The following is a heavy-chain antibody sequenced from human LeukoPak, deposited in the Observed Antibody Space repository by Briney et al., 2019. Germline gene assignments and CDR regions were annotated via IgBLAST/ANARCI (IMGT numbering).Heavy chain of an antibody. J-gene: IGHJ4*02. D-gene: IGHD6-6*01. Sequence: GGSLRLSCAASGFTFSSYARHWVRQAPGKGLGGVAVIADDGSNKYYADSVKGRFTISRDNSKNTLYLQMNSRRAEDTAVYYCARDGSIELVLGYWGQGTLVTVSS. CDR1: GFTFSSYA. CDR3: ARDGSIELVLGY. CDR2: IADDGSNK. V-gene: IGHV3-30-3*01.